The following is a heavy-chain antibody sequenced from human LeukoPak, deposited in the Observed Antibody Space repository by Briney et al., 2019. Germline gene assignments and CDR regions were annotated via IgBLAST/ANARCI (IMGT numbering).Heavy chain of an antibody. CDR1: GASISSGGYY. D-gene: IGHD3-9*01. CDR3: ARADDILTGYQYDY. J-gene: IGHJ4*02. V-gene: IGHV4-31*03. CDR2: IYYSGST. Sequence: YPSETLSLTCTVSGASISSGGYYWSWIRQHPGKGLEWIGYIYYSGSTYYNPSLKSRVTISVDTSKNQFSLKLSSVTAADTAVYYCARADDILTGYQYDYWGQGTLVTVSS.